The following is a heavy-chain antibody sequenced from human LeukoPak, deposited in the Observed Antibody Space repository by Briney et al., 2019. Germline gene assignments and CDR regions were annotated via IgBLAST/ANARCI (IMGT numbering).Heavy chain of an antibody. CDR1: GYTFTGYY. J-gene: IGHJ6*02. Sequence: ASVKVSCKASGYTFTGYYMHWVRQAPGQGLEWMGWINPNSGGTNYAQKFQGRVTMTRDTSISTAYMELSRLRSDDTAVYYCARDRAYYYGSGSNYYYYYYGMDVWGQGTTVTVSS. V-gene: IGHV1-2*02. CDR2: INPNSGGT. D-gene: IGHD3-10*01. CDR3: ARDRAYYYGSGSNYYYYYYGMDV.